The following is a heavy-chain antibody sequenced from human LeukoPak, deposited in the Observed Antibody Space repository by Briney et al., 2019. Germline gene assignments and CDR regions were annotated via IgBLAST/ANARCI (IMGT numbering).Heavy chain of an antibody. CDR2: IYTSGST. V-gene: IGHV4-4*09. CDR3: ARAAWKLPAWDY. Sequence: SETLSLTCTVSGGSISSYYWSWIRQPPGKGLEWIGYIYTSGSTNYNPSLKSRVTISVDTSKNQFSLKLSSVTAADTAVYYCARAAWKLPAWDYWGQGTLVTVSS. CDR1: GGSISSYY. J-gene: IGHJ4*02. D-gene: IGHD1-1*01.